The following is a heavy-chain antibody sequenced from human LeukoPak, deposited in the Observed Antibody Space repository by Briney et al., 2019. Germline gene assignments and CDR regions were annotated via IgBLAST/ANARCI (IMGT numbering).Heavy chain of an antibody. V-gene: IGHV3-23*01. D-gene: IGHD6-19*01. J-gene: IGHJ4*02. Sequence: GGSLRLSCAASGFTFSSYAMSWVSQAPGKGLEWVSAISGSGGRTYYRDSVKGRFTISRDNSKNTLYLQMNSLRDEDTAVYYCAKDKQWLVFDYWGQGTLVTVSS. CDR3: AKDKQWLVFDY. CDR1: GFTFSSYA. CDR2: ISGSGGRT.